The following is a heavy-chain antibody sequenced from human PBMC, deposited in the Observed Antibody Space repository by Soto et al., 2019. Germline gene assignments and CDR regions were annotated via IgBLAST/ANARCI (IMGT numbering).Heavy chain of an antibody. CDR3: ARELERVFDY. D-gene: IGHD1-1*01. Sequence: GGPLRLSCAASEFTFSSYAMHWVRQAPGKGLEWVAVIAYDGRNKYYADSVKGRFTISRDNSKNTLYLQMNSLRIEDTAVYYCARELERVFDYWGQGTLVTVSS. J-gene: IGHJ4*02. CDR2: IAYDGRNK. V-gene: IGHV3-30*04. CDR1: EFTFSSYA.